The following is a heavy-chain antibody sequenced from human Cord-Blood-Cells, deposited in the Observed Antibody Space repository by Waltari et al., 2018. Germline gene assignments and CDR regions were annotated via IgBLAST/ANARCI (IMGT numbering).Heavy chain of an antibody. J-gene: IGHJ5*02. CDR3: ARGGSITIFGVVRNWFDP. V-gene: IGHV4-34*01. CDR2: INQMGST. Sequence: QVQLQQWGAGLLKPSETLSLTCAVYGGSFSGYYWSWIRQPHGKGLEWIGEINQMGSTNYNPSLKSRVTISVDTSKNQFSLKLSSVTAADTAVYYCARGGSITIFGVVRNWFDPWGQGTLVTVSS. CDR1: GGSFSGYY. D-gene: IGHD3-3*01.